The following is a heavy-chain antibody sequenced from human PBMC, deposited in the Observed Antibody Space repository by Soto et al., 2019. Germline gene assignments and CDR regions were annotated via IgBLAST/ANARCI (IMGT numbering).Heavy chain of an antibody. D-gene: IGHD1-7*01. V-gene: IGHV4-59*08. J-gene: IGHJ4*02. CDR3: ARQGIYGYNWNYEFDY. CDR2: IYYSGST. CDR1: GGSISSYY. Sequence: KPSETLSLTCTVSGGSISSYYWSWIRQPPGKGLEWIGYIYYSGSTNYNPSLKSRVTISVDTSKNQFSLKLSSVTAADTAVYYCARQGIYGYNWNYEFDYWGQGTLVTVSS.